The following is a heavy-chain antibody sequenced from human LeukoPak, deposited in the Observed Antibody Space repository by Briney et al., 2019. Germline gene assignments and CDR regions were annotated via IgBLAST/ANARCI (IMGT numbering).Heavy chain of an antibody. CDR3: AGPPHITMVRGY. D-gene: IGHD3-10*01. CDR1: GFTFSSYA. J-gene: IGHJ4*02. V-gene: IGHV3-30-3*01. CDR2: ISYDGSNK. Sequence: GGSLRLSCAASGFTFSSYAMHWVRQAPGKGLEWVAVISYDGSNKYYADSVKGRFTISRDNSKNTLYLQMNSLRAEDTAVYYCAGPPHITMVRGYWGQGTLVTVSS.